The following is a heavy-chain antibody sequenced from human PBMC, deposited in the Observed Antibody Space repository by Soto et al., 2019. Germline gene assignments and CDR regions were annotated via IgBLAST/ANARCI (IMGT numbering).Heavy chain of an antibody. CDR1: GYSFTSYW. J-gene: IGHJ6*02. D-gene: IGHD6-13*01. CDR2: IYPGDSDT. V-gene: IGHV5-51*01. Sequence: PGESLKISCKGSGYSFTSYWIGWVRQMPGKGLEWMGIIYPGDSDTRYSPSFQGQVTSSADKSISTAYLQWSSLKASDTAMYYCARQLYSSSWYAYYYYGMDVWGQGTTVTVSS. CDR3: ARQLYSSSWYAYYYYGMDV.